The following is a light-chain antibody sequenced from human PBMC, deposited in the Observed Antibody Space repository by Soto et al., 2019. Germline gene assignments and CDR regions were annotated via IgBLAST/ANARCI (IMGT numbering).Light chain of an antibody. CDR1: QSVLYSSNNKNY. J-gene: IGKJ4*01. CDR3: QQYYSTPLT. V-gene: IGKV4-1*01. Sequence: DIVMTQSPDSLAVSLSERATINCKSSQSVLYSSNNKNYLAWYQQKPGQPPKLLIYWASTRESVVPDRFSGNGSVTDFTLTISSLQAEDVAVYYCQQYYSTPLTFGGGTKVEIK. CDR2: WAS.